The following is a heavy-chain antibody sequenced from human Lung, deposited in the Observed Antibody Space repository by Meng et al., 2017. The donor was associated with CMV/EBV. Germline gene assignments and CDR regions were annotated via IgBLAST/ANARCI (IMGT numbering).Heavy chain of an antibody. Sequence: GGSLRLCCAASRFTFGTYGMTWVRQAPGKGLEWVATIKEDGSEKYYVDSVKGRFAISRDNAQNSLYLQMDSLRAEDTAVYYCAKGRFAFDFWGQGTLVTVSS. D-gene: IGHD3-16*01. CDR2: IKEDGSEK. CDR3: AKGRFAFDF. V-gene: IGHV3-7*01. CDR1: RFTFGTYG. J-gene: IGHJ4*02.